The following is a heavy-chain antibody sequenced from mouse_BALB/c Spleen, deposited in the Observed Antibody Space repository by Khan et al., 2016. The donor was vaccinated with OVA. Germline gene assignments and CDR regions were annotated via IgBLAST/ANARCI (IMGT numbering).Heavy chain of an antibody. CDR1: GYTFTDYA. D-gene: IGHD1-3*01. CDR2: ISTYYGDV. J-gene: IGHJ3*01. Sequence: QVQLQQSGAELVRPGVSVKISCKGSGYTFTDYAMHWVKQSHAKSLEWIGVISTYYGDVDYSQKFKGKATMTVDRSSNTAYMELARLTSEDSAIXYCARSGKFAYWGQGTLVTVSA. V-gene: IGHV1S137*01. CDR3: ARSGKFAY.